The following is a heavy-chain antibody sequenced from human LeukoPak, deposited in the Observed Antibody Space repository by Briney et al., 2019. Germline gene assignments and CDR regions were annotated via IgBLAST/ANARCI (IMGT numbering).Heavy chain of an antibody. CDR2: INHSGIT. CDR1: GASFSGYY. V-gene: IGHV4-34*01. CDR3: ARDWSSKYPFYYGMDV. Sequence: SETLSLTCAFYGASFSGYYWRWIRQPPGKGLEWIGEINHSGITTYNPSLKSRVTISVDTSKKQFSLKLNSVTAADTAVYYCARDWSSKYPFYYGMDVWGQGTTVTVSS. J-gene: IGHJ6*02. D-gene: IGHD4-11*01.